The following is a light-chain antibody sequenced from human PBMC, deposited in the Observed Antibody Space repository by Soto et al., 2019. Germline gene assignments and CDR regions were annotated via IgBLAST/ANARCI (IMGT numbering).Light chain of an antibody. CDR2: EAS. CDR3: QHYNSYSEA. V-gene: IGKV1-5*03. Sequence: DIQMTQSPSTLSGSVGDRVTITCRASQTISSWLAWYQQKPGKAPKLLIYEASTLKSGVPSRFGGSGSGTEFTLTISSLQPDDFATYYCQHYNSYSEAFGQGTKVDIK. CDR1: QTISSW. J-gene: IGKJ1*01.